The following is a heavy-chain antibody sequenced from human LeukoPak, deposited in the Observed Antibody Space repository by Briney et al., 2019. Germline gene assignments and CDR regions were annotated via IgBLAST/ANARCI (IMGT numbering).Heavy chain of an antibody. D-gene: IGHD3-22*01. V-gene: IGHV1-69*04. CDR2: IIPILGIA. Sequence: ASVKVSCKASGGTFSSYAISWVRQAPGQGLEWMGRIIPILGIANYAQKFQGRVTITADKSTSTAYMERSSLRSEDTAVYYCARDPWYYYDSSGYYYYYGMDVWGQGTTVTVSS. CDR1: GGTFSSYA. CDR3: ARDPWYYYDSSGYYYYYGMDV. J-gene: IGHJ6*02.